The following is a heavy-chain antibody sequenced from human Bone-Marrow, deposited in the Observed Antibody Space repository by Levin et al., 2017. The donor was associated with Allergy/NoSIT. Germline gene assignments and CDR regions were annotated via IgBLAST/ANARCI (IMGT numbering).Heavy chain of an antibody. J-gene: IGHJ4*02. CDR1: GFTVSNNQ. V-gene: IGHV3-66*01. D-gene: IGHD3-10*01. CDR3: ARDVFRIINDC. CDR2: IYSNGVT. Sequence: LSLTCAASGFTVSNNQMNWVHQFPGKGLEWVSLIYSNGVTNYADSVKGRFIISRDNSKNTLYLQMNSLRAEDTAIYYCARDVFRIINDCWGQGTLVTVSS.